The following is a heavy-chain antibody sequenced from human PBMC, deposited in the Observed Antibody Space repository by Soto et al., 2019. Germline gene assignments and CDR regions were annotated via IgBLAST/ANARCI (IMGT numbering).Heavy chain of an antibody. CDR3: ARTSAGYTYIGALDY. V-gene: IGHV4-31*03. J-gene: IGHJ4*02. CDR2: IYYSGST. Sequence: QVQLQEVGPGLVTPSQTLSLTCTVSGGSMSSGGYYWSWIRQHPGKGLEWIGYIYYSGSTYYNPSLKSRVTISVATSKNQFSLKLSSVTAADTAVYYCARTSAGYTYIGALDYWGQGTLVTVSS. CDR1: GGSMSSGGYY. D-gene: IGHD5-12*01.